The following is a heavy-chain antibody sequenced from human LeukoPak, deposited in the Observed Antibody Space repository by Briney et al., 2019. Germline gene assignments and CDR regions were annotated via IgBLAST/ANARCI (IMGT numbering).Heavy chain of an antibody. J-gene: IGHJ6*03. CDR1: RYTFTSYD. D-gene: IGHD3-10*01. Sequence: ASVKVSCKASRYTFTSYDINWVRQATGQGLEWMGWMNPNSGNTGYGQKFQGRVTMTRNTSISTAYMELSSLRSEDTAVYYCARVGYGSGSYYNVVGYYYYYYMDVWGKGTTVTVSS. CDR2: MNPNSGNT. CDR3: ARVGYGSGSYYNVVGYYYYYYMDV. V-gene: IGHV1-8*01.